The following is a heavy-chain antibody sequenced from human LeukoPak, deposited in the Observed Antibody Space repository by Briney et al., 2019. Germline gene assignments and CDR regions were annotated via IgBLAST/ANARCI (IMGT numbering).Heavy chain of an antibody. J-gene: IGHJ4*02. Sequence: GGSLRLSCAASGFTFSSYWMSWVRQAPGKGLEWVANIKQDGSEKYYVDSVKGRFTISRDNAENSLYLQMNSLRAEDTAVYYCAKVTMIPTFDYWGQGTLVTVSS. D-gene: IGHD3-22*01. V-gene: IGHV3-7*03. CDR2: IKQDGSEK. CDR1: GFTFSSYW. CDR3: AKVTMIPTFDY.